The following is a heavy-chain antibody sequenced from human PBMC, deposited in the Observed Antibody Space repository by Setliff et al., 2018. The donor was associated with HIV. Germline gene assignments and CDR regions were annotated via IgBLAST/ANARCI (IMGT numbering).Heavy chain of an antibody. CDR1: RYRFTSYW. V-gene: IGHV5-51*01. J-gene: IGHJ3*01. CDR3: ARPSDSVTSGFDF. CDR2: IYPPDSRT. D-gene: IGHD3-10*01. Sequence: GESLKISCRGSRYRFTSYWIAWVRQMPGKGLEWMGIIYPPDSRTSYSPSFEGQVTISADKSLNIVYLQWSTLKASDTAIYYCARPSDSVTSGFDFWGQGTMVTV.